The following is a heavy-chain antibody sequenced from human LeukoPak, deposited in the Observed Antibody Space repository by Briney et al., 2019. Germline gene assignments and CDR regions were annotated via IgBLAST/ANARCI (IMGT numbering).Heavy chain of an antibody. CDR2: IYTSGST. V-gene: IGHV4-4*07. D-gene: IGHD3-9*01. CDR1: GGSISSYY. Sequence: NTSETLSLTCTVSGGSISSYYWSWIRQPAGKGLEWIGRIYTSGSTNYNPSLKSRVTMSVDTSKNQFSLKLSSVTAADTAVYYCARGSKGVLRYFDSSYYMDVWGKGTTVTVSS. J-gene: IGHJ6*03. CDR3: ARGSKGVLRYFDSSYYMDV.